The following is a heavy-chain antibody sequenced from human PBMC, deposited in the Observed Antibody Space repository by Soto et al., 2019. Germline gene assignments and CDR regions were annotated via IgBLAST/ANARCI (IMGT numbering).Heavy chain of an antibody. V-gene: IGHV1-69*08. CDR3: AREEYYYGSRAFFDY. CDR2: IIPILGIA. Sequence: QVQLVQSGAEVKKPGSSVKVSCKASGGTFSSYTISWVRQAPGQGLEWMGRIIPILGIANYAQKFQGRVTITADQSTSTADMELSSLRSEDTAVYYCAREEYYYGSRAFFDYWGQGTLVTVSS. CDR1: GGTFSSYT. J-gene: IGHJ4*02. D-gene: IGHD3-10*01.